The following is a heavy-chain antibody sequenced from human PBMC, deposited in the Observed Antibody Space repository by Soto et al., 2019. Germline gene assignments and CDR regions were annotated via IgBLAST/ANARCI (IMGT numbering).Heavy chain of an antibody. V-gene: IGHV4-59*08. J-gene: IGHJ5*02. Sequence: PSETLSLTCSVSGDSISNYYWSWIRQPPGKGLEWIGYISYDGTTNYNPSLGSRVTISVDTSNNQFSLKLTSVTAADTAIYYCAKQRSFSGCRESTCYSECFDPWGQGTLVTVSS. D-gene: IGHD2-15*01. CDR2: ISYDGTT. CDR3: AKQRSFSGCRESTCYSECFDP. CDR1: GDSISNYY.